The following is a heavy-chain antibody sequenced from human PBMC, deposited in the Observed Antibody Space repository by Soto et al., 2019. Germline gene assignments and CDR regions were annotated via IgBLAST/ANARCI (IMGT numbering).Heavy chain of an antibody. J-gene: IGHJ4*02. Sequence: SETLSLTCTVSGASVSSDYWIWFRQPPGKGLEWIGYFYFTGSTKYKSPLKSRVAISVDTSKNQFSLNLTSVTAADTAMYYCARASRIFRVDYWGQGSQVTVSS. CDR1: GASVSSDY. CDR3: ARASRIFRVDY. V-gene: IGHV4-59*02. CDR2: FYFTGST.